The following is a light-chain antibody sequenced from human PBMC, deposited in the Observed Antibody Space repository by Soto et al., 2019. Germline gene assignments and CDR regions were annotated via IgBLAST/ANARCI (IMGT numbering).Light chain of an antibody. V-gene: IGKV3-15*01. CDR1: QSVRSN. CDR3: QHTTDFT. Sequence: EIVMTQSPATLSVSPGERVTLSCRASQSVRSNLAWYQQKPGQAPRLLIYGASTRATGLPARFSGSGSGTDFTLTISSLQPDDLGTYYCQHTTDFTFGQGTKVEIK. CDR2: GAS. J-gene: IGKJ2*01.